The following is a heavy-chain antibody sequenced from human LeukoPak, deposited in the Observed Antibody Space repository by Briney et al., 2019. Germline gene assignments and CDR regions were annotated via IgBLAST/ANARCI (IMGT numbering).Heavy chain of an antibody. CDR2: ISSSSYI. D-gene: IGHD1-1*01. Sequence: PGGSLRLSCAASGFTFSSYSMNWVRQAPGKGLEWVSSISSSSYIYYADSVKGRFTISRDNAKNSLYLQMNSLRAEDTAVYYCAREELERWFDPWGQGTLVTVSS. CDR1: GFTFSSYS. V-gene: IGHV3-21*01. CDR3: AREELERWFDP. J-gene: IGHJ5*02.